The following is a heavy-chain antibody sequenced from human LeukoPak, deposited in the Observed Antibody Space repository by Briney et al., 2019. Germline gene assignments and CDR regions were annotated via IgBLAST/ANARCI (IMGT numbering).Heavy chain of an antibody. CDR1: GFTFSSYS. Sequence: GGSLRLSCAASGFTFSSYSMNWVRQAPGKGLEWVSSISSSSSYIYYADSVKGRLTISRDNAKNSLYLQMNSLRAEDTAVYYCARDRASGYDFWGQGTLVTVSS. CDR2: ISSSSSYI. D-gene: IGHD5-12*01. V-gene: IGHV3-21*01. CDR3: ARDRASGYDF. J-gene: IGHJ4*02.